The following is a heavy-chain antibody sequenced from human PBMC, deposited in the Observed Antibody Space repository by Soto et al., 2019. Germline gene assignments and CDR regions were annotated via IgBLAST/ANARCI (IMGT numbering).Heavy chain of an antibody. D-gene: IGHD6-19*01. CDR1: GFAVSSKY. CDR2: IYGGGTT. CDR3: VLSTGWSGFDF. Sequence: EVQLVESGGGLIQPGGSLRLSCAASGFAVSSKYMTWVRQAPGKGLEWVSVIYGGGTTYYADSVKGRFTVSRDTSKNTSYLQLNCLRAEDMAVYYCVLSTGWSGFDFWGQGTLVSVSS. J-gene: IGHJ4*02. V-gene: IGHV3-53*01.